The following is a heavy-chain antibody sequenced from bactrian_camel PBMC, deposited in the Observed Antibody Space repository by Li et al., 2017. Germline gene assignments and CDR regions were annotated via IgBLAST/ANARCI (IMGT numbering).Heavy chain of an antibody. CDR1: GTITYA. D-gene: IGHD6*01. CDR2: VSYGGSTT. J-gene: IGHJ4*01. CDR3: AVVCGAWCSGCGVGSSPNY. Sequence: VQLVESGGGLVQPGESLTLSCAHSGTITYAMTWVRQAPGKGLKWISGVSYGGSTTTYADSLKGRFTVSKDNAKNTLYLQMNSLKPEGTAMYYCAVVCGAWCSGCGVGSSPNYWGQGTQVTVS. V-gene: IGHV3S42*01.